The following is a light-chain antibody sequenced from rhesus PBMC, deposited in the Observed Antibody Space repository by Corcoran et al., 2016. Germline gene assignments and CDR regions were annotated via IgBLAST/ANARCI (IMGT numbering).Light chain of an antibody. J-gene: IGLJ1*01. Sequence: SYELTQPHSVSVSPGQTARITCGGDNIESKSVQWYQQKPPQAPVVVIYADSERPSGIPERFSGSNSGNTATLTISGVEAGDEADYYCQVWDSTFDHYIFGTGTRLTVL. CDR1: NIESKS. V-gene: IGLV3-40*01. CDR3: QVWDSTFDHYI. CDR2: ADS.